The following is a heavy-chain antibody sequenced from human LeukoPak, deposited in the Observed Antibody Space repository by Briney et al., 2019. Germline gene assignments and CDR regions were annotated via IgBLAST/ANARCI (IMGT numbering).Heavy chain of an antibody. CDR1: GFTFSSYD. V-gene: IGHV3-23*01. CDR2: ISGSGGST. D-gene: IGHD6-19*01. J-gene: IGHJ5*02. CDR3: AKDGTSGWYVGNWFDP. Sequence: GGSLRLSCTASGFTFSSYDMHWVRQAPGKGLEWVSVISGSGGSTYYADSAKGRFTISRDNSKNTLYLQMNSLRAEDTAVYYCAKDGTSGWYVGNWFDPWGQGTLVTVSS.